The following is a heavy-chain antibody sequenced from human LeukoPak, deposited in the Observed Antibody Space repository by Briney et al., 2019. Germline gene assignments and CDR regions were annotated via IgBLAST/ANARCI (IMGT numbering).Heavy chain of an antibody. Sequence: GRSLRLSCAASGFTFSSYAMSWVRQAPGKGLEWVSAISGSGGSTYYADSVKGRFTISRDNSKNTLYLQMNSLRAEDTAVYYCAVPLGYCSSTSCPWAAFDIWGQGSMVTVSS. V-gene: IGHV3-23*01. D-gene: IGHD2-2*01. CDR1: GFTFSSYA. CDR2: ISGSGGST. CDR3: AVPLGYCSSTSCPWAAFDI. J-gene: IGHJ3*02.